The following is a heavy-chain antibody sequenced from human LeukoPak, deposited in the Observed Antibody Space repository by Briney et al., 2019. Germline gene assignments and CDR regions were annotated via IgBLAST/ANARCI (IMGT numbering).Heavy chain of an antibody. J-gene: IGHJ6*02. CDR2: ISAYNGDT. D-gene: IGHD2/OR15-2a*01. CDR3: ARFHADYFYTYGMDV. V-gene: IGHV1-18*01. Sequence: GASVKVSCKASGYTFGTYGVSWVRQAPGQGLEWMGWISAYNGDTYYAPKFQGRVTLTTDTPTSTAYMEMRSLRSDDTAVYYCARFHADYFYTYGMDVWGQGTTVTASS. CDR1: GYTFGTYG.